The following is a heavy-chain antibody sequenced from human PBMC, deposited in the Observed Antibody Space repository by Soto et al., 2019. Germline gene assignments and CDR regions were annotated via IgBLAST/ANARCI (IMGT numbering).Heavy chain of an antibody. CDR1: GGSFSGYY. V-gene: IGHV4-34*01. J-gene: IGHJ6*02. CDR2: INHSGST. D-gene: IGHD3-3*01. CDR3: ARKHSGFWSGYYNRGTYGMDV. Sequence: SETLSLTCAVYGGSFSGYYWSWIRQPPGKGLEWIGEINHSGSTNYNPSLKSRVTISVDTSKNQFSLKLSSVTAADTAVYYCARKHSGFWSGYYNRGTYGMDVWGQGTTVTVS.